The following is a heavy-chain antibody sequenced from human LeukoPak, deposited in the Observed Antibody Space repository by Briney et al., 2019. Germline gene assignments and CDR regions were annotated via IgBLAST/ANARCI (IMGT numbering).Heavy chain of an antibody. J-gene: IGHJ4*02. CDR2: ISSSGSTI. V-gene: IGHV3-11*01. D-gene: IGHD2-15*01. CDR3: ASELHSSIFSFDY. CDR1: GFTFSDYY. Sequence: GGSLRLSCAASGFTFSDYYMSWIRQAPGKGLEWVSYISSSGSTIYHADSVKGRFTISRDNAKNSLYLQMNGLRAEDTAVYYCASELHSSIFSFDYWGQGTLVTVSS.